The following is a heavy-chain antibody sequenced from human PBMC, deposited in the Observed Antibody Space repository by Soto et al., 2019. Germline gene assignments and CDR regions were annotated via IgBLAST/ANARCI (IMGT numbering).Heavy chain of an antibody. D-gene: IGHD6-19*01. CDR3: ARTQIVGIAVY. CDR2: ISSSSSTI. Sequence: PGGSLRLSCAASGFTFSSYSMNWVRQAPGKGLEWVSYISSSSSTIYYADSVKGRFTISRDNAKNSLYLQMNSLRAEDTAVYYCARTQIVGIAVYWGQGTLVTVSS. CDR1: GFTFSSYS. V-gene: IGHV3-48*01. J-gene: IGHJ4*02.